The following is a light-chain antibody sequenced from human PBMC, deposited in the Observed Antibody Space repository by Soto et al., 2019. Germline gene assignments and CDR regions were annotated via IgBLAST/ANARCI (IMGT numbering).Light chain of an antibody. CDR1: QSISSY. J-gene: IGKJ1*01. Sequence: DIQMTQSPSSLSASVGDRVTITCRASQSISSYLNWYQQKPGKAPNLLIYAASTLQSGVPSRFSGRGSGTDFTLTISSLQPEDFATYFCQQVNTFPWTFGQGTKVDI. CDR2: AAS. CDR3: QQVNTFPWT. V-gene: IGKV1-39*01.